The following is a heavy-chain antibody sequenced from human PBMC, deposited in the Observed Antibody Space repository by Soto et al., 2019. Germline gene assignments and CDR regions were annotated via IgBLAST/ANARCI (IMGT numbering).Heavy chain of an antibody. CDR3: ARDRERAYYDFWSGYPFHGMDV. D-gene: IGHD3-3*01. CDR1: GFTFSSYA. J-gene: IGHJ6*02. V-gene: IGHV3-23*01. Sequence: PGGSLRLSCAASGFTFSSYAMSCVRQSPAYVVEXVPAISGSGGSNKYYADSVKGRFTISGDNSKNTLYLQMNSLRAEDTAVYYCARDRERAYYDFWSGYPFHGMDVWGQGTTVTVSS. CDR2: ISGSGGSNK.